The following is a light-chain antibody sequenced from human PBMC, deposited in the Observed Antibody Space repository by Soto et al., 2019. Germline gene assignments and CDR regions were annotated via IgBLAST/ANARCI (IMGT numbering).Light chain of an antibody. CDR3: SSYTSINTQL. CDR2: EVT. CDR1: SSDFGNFNY. Sequence: QSVLTQPASVSGSPGQSITISCTGASSDFGNFNYVSWYQQHPGKVPKLIIYEVTSRPSGGSTRFSGSKSDNTASLTISGLQAEDEAYYYCSSYTSINTQLFGGGTKLTVL. J-gene: IGLJ3*02. V-gene: IGLV2-14*01.